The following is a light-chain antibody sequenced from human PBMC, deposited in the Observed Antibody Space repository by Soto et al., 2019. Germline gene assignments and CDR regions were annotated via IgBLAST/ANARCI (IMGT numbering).Light chain of an antibody. J-gene: IGKJ1*01. CDR1: QSVNSNY. CDR3: QQYGSSPPT. V-gene: IGKV3-20*01. Sequence: EIVLTQSPGTLSLSPGERAILSCRASQSVNSNYLAWYRRKPGQAPSLLIYGASTRATGIPGRFSGSGSGTDFTLTITRLEPEDFAVYYCQQYGSSPPTFGQGTKVEIK. CDR2: GAS.